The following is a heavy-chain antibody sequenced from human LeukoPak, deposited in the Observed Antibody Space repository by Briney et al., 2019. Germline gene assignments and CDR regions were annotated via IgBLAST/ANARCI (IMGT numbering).Heavy chain of an antibody. CDR3: ARVTFGGVIVTENHFDY. D-gene: IGHD3-16*02. CDR2: ISAYNGNT. Sequence: ASVKVSCKASGYTFTSYCIIWVRQAPGQGLEWMGWISAYNGNTNYAQKLQGRVTMTTDTSTSTVYMELRSLRSDDTAVYYCARVTFGGVIVTENHFDYWGQGTLVTVSS. CDR1: GYTFTSYC. V-gene: IGHV1-18*01. J-gene: IGHJ4*02.